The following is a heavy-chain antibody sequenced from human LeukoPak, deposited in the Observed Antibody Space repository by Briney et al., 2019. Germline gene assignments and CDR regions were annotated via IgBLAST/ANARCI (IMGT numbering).Heavy chain of an antibody. CDR3: ARDLYDSSGYYYQGNAFDI. D-gene: IGHD3-22*01. CDR1: GGSISSGSYY. J-gene: IGHJ3*02. CDR2: IYTSGST. Sequence: PSETLSLTCTVSGGSISSGSYYWSWIRQPAGKGLEWIGRIYTSGSTNYNPSLKSRVTISVDTSKNQFSLKLSSVTAADTAVYYCARDLYDSSGYYYQGNAFDIWGQGTMVTVSS. V-gene: IGHV4-61*02.